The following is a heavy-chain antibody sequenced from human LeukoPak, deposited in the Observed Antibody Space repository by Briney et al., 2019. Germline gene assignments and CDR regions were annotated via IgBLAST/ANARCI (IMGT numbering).Heavy chain of an antibody. CDR2: IKQDGSEK. CDR3: ASGYSYGAPFDY. J-gene: IGHJ4*02. Sequence: PGGSLRLSCAASGSTFSSYWMSWVRQAPGKGLEWVANIKQDGSEKYYVDSVKGRFTISRDNSKNTPYLQMNSLRAEDTAVYYCASGYSYGAPFDYWGQGTLVTVSS. CDR1: GSTFSSYW. V-gene: IGHV3-7*03. D-gene: IGHD5-18*01.